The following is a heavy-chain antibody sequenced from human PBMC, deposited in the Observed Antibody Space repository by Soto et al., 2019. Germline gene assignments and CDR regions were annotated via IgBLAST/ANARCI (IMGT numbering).Heavy chain of an antibody. J-gene: IGHJ6*04. Sequence: SETLSLTCTVSGGSISSGGYYWSWIRQHPGKGLEWIGYIYYSGSTYYNPSLKSRVTISVDTSKNQFSLKLSSVTAADTAVYYCARDRTIFGVVMNDGKDVWGKGTTVTVSS. CDR1: GGSISSGGYY. CDR3: ARDRTIFGVVMNDGKDV. D-gene: IGHD3-3*01. V-gene: IGHV4-31*03. CDR2: IYYSGST.